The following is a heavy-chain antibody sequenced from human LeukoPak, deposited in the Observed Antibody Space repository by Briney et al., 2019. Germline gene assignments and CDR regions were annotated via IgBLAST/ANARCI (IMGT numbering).Heavy chain of an antibody. CDR1: GFPFSSYG. CDR2: IWSVGGAE. V-gene: IGHV3-33*01. Sequence: GGSLRLSCVASGFPFSSYGMHWVRQAPGKGLEWVAVIWSVGGAEYYADSVKGRFTISRDNSKNTLYLQMNSLRAEDTAVYYCASEAYYWGQGTLVTVSS. J-gene: IGHJ4*02. CDR3: ASEAYY.